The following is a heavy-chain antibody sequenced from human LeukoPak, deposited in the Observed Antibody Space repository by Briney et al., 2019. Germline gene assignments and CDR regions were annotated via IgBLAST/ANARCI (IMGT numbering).Heavy chain of an antibody. D-gene: IGHD5-24*01. CDR3: ARDSGKESRRDGYGLYYYYGMDV. V-gene: IGHV3-66*01. Sequence: TGGSLRLSCAASGFTVSSNYMSWVRQAPGKGLGWVSVIYSGGSTYYADSVKGRFTISRDNSKNTLYLQMNSLRAEDTAVYYCARDSGKESRRDGYGLYYYYGMDVWGQGTTVTVSS. CDR1: GFTVSSNY. J-gene: IGHJ6*02. CDR2: IYSGGST.